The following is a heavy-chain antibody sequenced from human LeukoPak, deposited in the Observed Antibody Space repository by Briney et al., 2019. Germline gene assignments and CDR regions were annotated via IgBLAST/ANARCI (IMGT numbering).Heavy chain of an antibody. V-gene: IGHV3-30*02. Sequence: GGSLRLSCAASGFNFRSYGMHWVRQASGKGLEWVAYIRYDVSNKYYADSVKGRLTISRDNSKNTVYLQMNSLRDEDTAVYYCAKEGDTAMVTALDYWGQGTLVTVSS. D-gene: IGHD5-18*01. CDR3: AKEGDTAMVTALDY. CDR2: IRYDVSNK. J-gene: IGHJ4*02. CDR1: GFNFRSYG.